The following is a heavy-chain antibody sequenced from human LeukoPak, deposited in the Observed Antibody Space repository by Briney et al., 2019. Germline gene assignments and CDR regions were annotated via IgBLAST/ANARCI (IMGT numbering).Heavy chain of an antibody. J-gene: IGHJ5*02. V-gene: IGHV5-51*01. Sequence: GESLKISCQASGYSFMTYWIGWVRQMPGKGLEWMAIIYPGDSDTKYSPSFQDQVTISADKSINTAYLHWSSLKASDTAMYYCAYSSGYNWFDPWGQGTLVTVSS. CDR2: IYPGDSDT. D-gene: IGHD3-22*01. CDR3: AYSSGYNWFDP. CDR1: GYSFMTYW.